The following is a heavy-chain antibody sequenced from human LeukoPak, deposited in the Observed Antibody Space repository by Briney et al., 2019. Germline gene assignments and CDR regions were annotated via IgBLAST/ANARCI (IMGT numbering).Heavy chain of an antibody. V-gene: IGHV3-9*03. CDR2: ISWNSGSI. Sequence: PGGSLRLSCAASGFTFDDYAMHWVRQAPGKGLEWVSGISWNSGSIGYADSVKGRFTISRDNAKNSLYLQMNSLRAEDMALYYCAKDIMKWRGGGSRLDYWGQGTLVTVSS. J-gene: IGHJ4*02. CDR3: AKDIMKWRGGGSRLDY. D-gene: IGHD2-15*01. CDR1: GFTFDDYA.